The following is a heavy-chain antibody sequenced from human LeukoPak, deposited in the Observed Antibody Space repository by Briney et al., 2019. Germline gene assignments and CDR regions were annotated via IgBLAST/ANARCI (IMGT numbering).Heavy chain of an antibody. J-gene: IGHJ4*02. CDR3: AREYYYGSGSYLGY. D-gene: IGHD3-10*01. V-gene: IGHV3-33*01. CDR2: IWYDGSNK. CDR1: GFTFSSYG. Sequence: PGGSLRLSCAASGFTFSSYGMHWVRQAPGKGLEWVAVIWYDGSNKYYADSVKGRFTISRDNSKNTLYLQMNSLRAEDTAVYYCAREYYYGSGSYLGYWGQGTLVTVSS.